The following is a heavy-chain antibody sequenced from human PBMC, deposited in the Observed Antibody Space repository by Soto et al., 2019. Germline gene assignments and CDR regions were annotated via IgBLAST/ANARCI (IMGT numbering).Heavy chain of an antibody. V-gene: IGHV3-74*01. CDR2: ISGDGSNT. CDR1: GLTFSSSW. Sequence: GGSLRLSCAASGLTFSSSWMHWVRQAPGKGLVWVSRISGDGSNTYYADSVKGRFTISRDNARNTLYLQMNSLRAEDTAVYYCARGYTGYGNFDYWGQGTLVTVSS. D-gene: IGHD5-12*01. J-gene: IGHJ4*02. CDR3: ARGYTGYGNFDY.